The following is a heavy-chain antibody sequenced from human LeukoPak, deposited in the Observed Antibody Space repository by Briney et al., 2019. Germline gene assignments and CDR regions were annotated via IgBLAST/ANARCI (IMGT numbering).Heavy chain of an antibody. Sequence: PGGSLRLSCSASGFTFSTYSMHWVRQAPGKGLESVSAVSSNGASTYYENSVKDRFIVSRDNSKNTLYLQLGSLRAEDTAVYYCAREISRGFDIWGQGTMVTVSS. CDR1: GFTFSTYS. D-gene: IGHD2/OR15-2a*01. CDR3: AREISRGFDI. V-gene: IGHV3-64*01. J-gene: IGHJ3*02. CDR2: VSSNGAST.